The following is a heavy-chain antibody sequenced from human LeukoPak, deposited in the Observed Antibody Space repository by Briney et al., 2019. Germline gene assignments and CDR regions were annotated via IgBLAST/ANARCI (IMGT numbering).Heavy chain of an antibody. CDR1: GFTFSNHE. J-gene: IGHJ6*03. V-gene: IGHV3-48*03. CDR3: ARGPRRYMDV. CDR2: ISSSGRTI. Sequence: PGGSLRLSCTASGFTFSNHEMNWVRQAPGKGLEWISYISSSGRTIYYADSVKGRFTISRDNTKNSLYLQMNSLRAEDTAVYYCARGPRRYMDVWGKGPRSPSP.